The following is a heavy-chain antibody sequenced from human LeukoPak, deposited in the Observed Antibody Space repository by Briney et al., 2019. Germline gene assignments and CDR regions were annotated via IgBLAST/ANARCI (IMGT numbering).Heavy chain of an antibody. J-gene: IGHJ3*02. CDR3: GAGRQFIGAFDI. CDR2: IDSGANVI. Sequence: GGSLRPSCAASGFTFSSYEFYWVRQAPGKGLEWVSYIDSGANVIKYADSVKGQFTISRDDARKSLYLQMNSLRAEDTAIYYCGAGRQFIGAFDIWGQGTLVTVSS. V-gene: IGHV3-48*03. D-gene: IGHD3-10*01. CDR1: GFTFSSYE.